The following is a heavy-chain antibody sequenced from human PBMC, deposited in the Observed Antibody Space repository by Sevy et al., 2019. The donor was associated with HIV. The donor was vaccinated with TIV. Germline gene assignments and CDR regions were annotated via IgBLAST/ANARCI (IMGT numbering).Heavy chain of an antibody. V-gene: IGHV3-30*18. D-gene: IGHD6-19*01. Sequence: GGSLRLSCAASGFTFSSYGMHWVRQAPGKWLDWVTVISYDGSNKYYADCVKGRFTISRDNSKNTRYLQMNSLRVEDTAVYYCAKGGQWLVRDWFDPWGQGTLVTVSS. CDR3: AKGGQWLVRDWFDP. CDR2: ISYDGSNK. J-gene: IGHJ5*02. CDR1: GFTFSSYG.